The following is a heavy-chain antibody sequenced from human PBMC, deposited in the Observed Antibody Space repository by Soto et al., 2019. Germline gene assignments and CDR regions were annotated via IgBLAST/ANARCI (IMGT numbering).Heavy chain of an antibody. CDR1: GFNFSRYW. D-gene: IGHD1-26*01. CDR2: SRPDTDDR. J-gene: IGHJ4*02. CDR3: AREDGTFDY. Sequence: VQLVESGGGLVQPGGSLRLSCTVSGFNFSRYWMNWVRQAPGKGLEWVANSRPDTDDRFHADSVRGRFSISRDNAKKSLFLQMNSLRVEATAVYYCAREDGTFDYWGQGILVTVSS. V-gene: IGHV3-7*04.